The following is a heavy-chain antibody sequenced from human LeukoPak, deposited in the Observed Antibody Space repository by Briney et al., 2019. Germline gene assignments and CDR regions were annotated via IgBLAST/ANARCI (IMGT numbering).Heavy chain of an antibody. CDR2: IYTSGST. Sequence: TSETLSLTCAVYGGSFSGYYWSWIRQPPGKGLEWIGRIYTSGSTNYNPSLKSRVTMSVDTSKNQFSLKLSSVTAADTAVYYCARSCSSASCYTFETYYDFWSGYFGWFDPWGQGTLVTVSS. CDR3: ARSCSSASCYTFETYYDFWSGYFGWFDP. D-gene: IGHD3-3*01. J-gene: IGHJ5*02. V-gene: IGHV4-59*10. CDR1: GGSFSGYY.